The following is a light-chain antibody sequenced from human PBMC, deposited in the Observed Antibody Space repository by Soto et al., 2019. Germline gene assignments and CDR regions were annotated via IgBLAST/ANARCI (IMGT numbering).Light chain of an antibody. CDR2: GAS. V-gene: IGKV1-39*01. CDR1: QTISKY. CDR3: QESYITPYI. Sequence: DIPMTQSPSSLSASVGDRVTITCRASQTISKYLNWYQHKPGKAPNLLIYGASSLQSGVPSRFSGSGSGTDFTLTISSLQPEDFGTYYCQESYITPYIFGQGTKLEI. J-gene: IGKJ2*01.